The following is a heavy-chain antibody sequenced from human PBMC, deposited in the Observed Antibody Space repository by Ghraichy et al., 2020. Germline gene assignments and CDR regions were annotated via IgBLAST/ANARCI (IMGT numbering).Heavy chain of an antibody. CDR2: INHSGST. Sequence: SETLSLTCAVYGGSFSGYYWSWIRQPPGKGLEWIGEINHSGSTNYNPSLKSRVTISVDTSKNQFSLKLSSVTAADTAVYYCTRHQVPVFYSGYDLFDYWGQGTLVTVSS. CDR3: TRHQVPVFYSGYDLFDY. D-gene: IGHD5-12*01. V-gene: IGHV4-34*01. J-gene: IGHJ4*02. CDR1: GGSFSGYY.